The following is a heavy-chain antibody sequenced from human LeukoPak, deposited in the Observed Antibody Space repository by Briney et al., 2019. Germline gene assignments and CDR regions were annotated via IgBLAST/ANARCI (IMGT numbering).Heavy chain of an antibody. CDR2: IYTDDIST. J-gene: IGHJ4*02. D-gene: IGHD4-11*01. CDR1: GFTLSSYW. V-gene: IGHV3-74*01. Sequence: PGGCLRLSCAASGFTLSSYWMHWVRQVPRKGLMWVSVIYTDDISTNYADYVKGRFTISRDNGENTLYLQMNSLRAEDTAVYYCVRGLQGLDYWGQGTLVTVSS. CDR3: VRGLQGLDY.